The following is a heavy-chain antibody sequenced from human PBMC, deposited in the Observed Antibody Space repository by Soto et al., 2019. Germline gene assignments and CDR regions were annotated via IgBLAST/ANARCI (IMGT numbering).Heavy chain of an antibody. V-gene: IGHV3-48*03. CDR2: ISSSGSTI. CDR3: ATETAPRDDWFDP. J-gene: IGHJ5*02. CDR1: GFTFSSYE. Sequence: GGSLRLSCAASGFTFSSYEMNWVRQAPGKGLEWVSYISSSGSTIYYADSVKGRFTISRDNAKNSLYLQMNGLRAEDTAVYYCATETAPRDDWFDPWGQGTLVTVSS.